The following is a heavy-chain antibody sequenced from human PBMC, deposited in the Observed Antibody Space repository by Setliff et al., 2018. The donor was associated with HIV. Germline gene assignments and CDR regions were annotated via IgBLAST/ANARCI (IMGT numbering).Heavy chain of an antibody. D-gene: IGHD3-10*01. V-gene: IGHV4-38-2*01. CDR2: VYHTGST. CDR1: GYSMSSGYY. Sequence: PSETLSLTCGVSGYSMSSGYYWGWIRQPPGKGLEWIGNVYHTGSTYYNPSLKSRVTISVDTSKNQFSLKLSSVIAADTAVYYCARVGYHGSGRYSFDYWGRGTLVTAPQ. CDR3: ARVGYHGSGRYSFDY. J-gene: IGHJ4*02.